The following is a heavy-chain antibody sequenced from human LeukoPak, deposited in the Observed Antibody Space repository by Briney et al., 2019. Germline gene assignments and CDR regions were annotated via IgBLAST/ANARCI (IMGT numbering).Heavy chain of an antibody. V-gene: IGHV3-53*01. Sequence: GGSLRLSCPASGFTVSNNYMNWVRQAPGKGLEWVSIIYGGGSTYYADSVKGRFTISRDNSKNTLYLQMNSLRPEDTAVYYCARVRSDTSGWYHFDYWGQGTLVTVSS. CDR3: ARVRSDTSGWYHFDY. J-gene: IGHJ4*02. CDR1: GFTVSNNY. D-gene: IGHD6-19*01. CDR2: IYGGGST.